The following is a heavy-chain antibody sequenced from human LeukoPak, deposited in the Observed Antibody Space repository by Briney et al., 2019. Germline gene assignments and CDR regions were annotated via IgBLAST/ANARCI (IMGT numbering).Heavy chain of an antibody. CDR1: GFTFDDYA. Sequence: PGGSLRLSCAASGFTFDDYAMHWVRQASGKGLEWVSSISSSSDYIYYADSVKGRFTISRDNAKNSLYLQMNSLRAEDTAVYYCAREVAVAFDIWGQGTMVTVSS. V-gene: IGHV3-21*01. J-gene: IGHJ3*02. CDR2: ISSSSDYI. D-gene: IGHD6-19*01. CDR3: AREVAVAFDI.